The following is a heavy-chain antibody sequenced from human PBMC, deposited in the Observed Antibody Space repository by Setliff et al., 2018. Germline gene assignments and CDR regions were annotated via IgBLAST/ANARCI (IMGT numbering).Heavy chain of an antibody. D-gene: IGHD5-12*01. CDR2: INPNSGGT. Sequence: ASVQVSCKASGYTFTGYYMHWVRQAPGQGLEWMGWINPNSGGTNYAQKFQGRVTMTRDTSISTAYMELSRLRSDDTAVYYCARVAEMATIHFDYWGQGTLVTVSS. J-gene: IGHJ4*02. V-gene: IGHV1-2*02. CDR3: ARVAEMATIHFDY. CDR1: GYTFTGYY.